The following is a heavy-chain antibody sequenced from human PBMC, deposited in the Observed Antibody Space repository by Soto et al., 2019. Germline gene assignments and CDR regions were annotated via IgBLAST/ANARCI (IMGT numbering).Heavy chain of an antibody. CDR1: GGSFSGYY. CDR2: INHSGST. J-gene: IGHJ4*02. V-gene: IGHV4-34*01. D-gene: IGHD2-8*01. CDR3: ARGSLNLGCCTNGVCPIFDY. Sequence: PSETLYLTCAVYGGSFSGYYWSWIRQPPGKGLEWIGEINHSGSTNYNPSLKSRVTISVDTSKNQFSLKLSSVTAADTAVYYCARGSLNLGCCTNGVCPIFDYWGQGTLVTVSS.